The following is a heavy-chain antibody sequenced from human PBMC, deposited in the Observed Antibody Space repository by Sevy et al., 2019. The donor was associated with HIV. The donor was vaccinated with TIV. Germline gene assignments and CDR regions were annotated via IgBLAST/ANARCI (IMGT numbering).Heavy chain of an antibody. D-gene: IGHD3-10*01. J-gene: IGHJ4*02. CDR2: IIPIYGTA. Sequence: ASVKVSCKASGGTFSSYAISWVRQAPGQGLEWMGGIIPIYGTANYAQKFQGRVTITADKSTSTAYMELSSLRSEDTAVSYCARDLYYYGSGSYYRTGRAFGYWGQGTLVSVSS. V-gene: IGHV1-69*06. CDR1: GGTFSSYA. CDR3: ARDLYYYGSGSYYRTGRAFGY.